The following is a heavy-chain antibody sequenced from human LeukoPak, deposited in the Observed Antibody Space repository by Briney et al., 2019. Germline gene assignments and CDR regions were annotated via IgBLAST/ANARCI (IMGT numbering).Heavy chain of an antibody. V-gene: IGHV3-64D*09. CDR3: VKDGVGSGSFDH. Sequence: GGSLRLSFSASGFPFIRYGMQWVRQATGKGLEYVAAIRNDGGSTHYADSVKGRFSISRDNSKNTVYLQMSSLRAEDTAVYYCVKDGVGSGSFDHRGQGTLVTVSS. CDR1: GFPFIRYG. D-gene: IGHD6-19*01. CDR2: IRNDGGST. J-gene: IGHJ4*02.